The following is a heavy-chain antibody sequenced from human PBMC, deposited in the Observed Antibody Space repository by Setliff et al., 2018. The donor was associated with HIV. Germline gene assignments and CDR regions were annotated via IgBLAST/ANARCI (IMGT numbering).Heavy chain of an antibody. V-gene: IGHV3-7*05. CDR1: GFTFSSYW. CDR3: AKGYYGSGTFRYYYYYGMDV. Sequence: PGGSLRLSCAASGFTFSSYWMSWVRQAPGKGLEWVANIKQDGSEKYYVDSVKGRFTISRDNSKNTLYLQMNSLRAEDTAVYYCAKGYYGSGTFRYYYYYGMDVWGQGTTVTVSS. D-gene: IGHD3-10*01. J-gene: IGHJ6*02. CDR2: IKQDGSEK.